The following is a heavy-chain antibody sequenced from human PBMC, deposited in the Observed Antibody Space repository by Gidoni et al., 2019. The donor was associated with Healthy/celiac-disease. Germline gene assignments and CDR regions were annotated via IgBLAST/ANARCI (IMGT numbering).Heavy chain of an antibody. CDR3: ARDPPYCSGGSCYSGGDY. CDR2: ISSSSSTI. CDR1: GFTFSGYS. Sequence: EVQLVESGGGLVQPGGSLRLSCAASGFTFSGYSMNWVRQAPGKGLEWGSYISSSSSTIYYADSVKGRFTISRDNAKNSLYLQMNSLRDEDTAVYYCARDPPYCSGGSCYSGGDYWGQGTLVTVSS. V-gene: IGHV3-48*02. J-gene: IGHJ4*02. D-gene: IGHD2-15*01.